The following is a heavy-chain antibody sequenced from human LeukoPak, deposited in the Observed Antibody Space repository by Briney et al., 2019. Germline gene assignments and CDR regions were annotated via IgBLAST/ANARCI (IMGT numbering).Heavy chain of an antibody. CDR2: LYSSEST. V-gene: IGHV4-4*07. J-gene: IGHJ3*02. Sequence: SETLSLTCTVSGDSISSHYWSWIRQPAGKGLEWIGRLYSSESTNFNSSLKSRGTISVDKSKNQFSLKLSSVTAADTAVYYCARDGRDNSGYETGAFDIWGQGTMVIVSS. CDR1: GDSISSHY. D-gene: IGHD5-12*01. CDR3: ARDGRDNSGYETGAFDI.